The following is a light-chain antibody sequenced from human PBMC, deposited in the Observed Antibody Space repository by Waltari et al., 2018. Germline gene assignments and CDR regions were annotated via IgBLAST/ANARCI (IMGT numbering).Light chain of an antibody. CDR1: QTITNW. CDR2: EAT. J-gene: IGKJ2*01. V-gene: IGKV1-5*01. Sequence: IKIIHSHSTLSASVEYRLTITCRASQTITNWLAWYQQKPGKAPKLLIFEATSLESGVPSRFSGSGSGTEFTLTISSLQPDDFATYYCQQYDTYYTFGQGTKLEI. CDR3: QQYDTYYT.